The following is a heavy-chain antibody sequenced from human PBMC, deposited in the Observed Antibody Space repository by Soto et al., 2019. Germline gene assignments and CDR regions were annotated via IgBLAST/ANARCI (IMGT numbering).Heavy chain of an antibody. J-gene: IGHJ3*02. CDR1: GFTFSAVY. V-gene: IGHV3-11*06. CDR3: ATPPGHAPQDDAFDI. Sequence: PGGSLRLPCAASGFTFSAVYMSWIRQAPNKGLEYISYISSSGTSANYADSVKGRFTISRDNAKNSLYLQMNSLRAEDTAVYYCATPPGHAPQDDAFDIWGKGTRVTVSS. CDR2: ISSSGTSA.